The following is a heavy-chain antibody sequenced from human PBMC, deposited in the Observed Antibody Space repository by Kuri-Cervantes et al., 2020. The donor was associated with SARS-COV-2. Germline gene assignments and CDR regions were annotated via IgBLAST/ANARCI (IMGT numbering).Heavy chain of an antibody. V-gene: IGHV1-46*01. CDR2: INPSGGST. CDR3: YCAPKEGFDS. J-gene: IGHJ4*02. Sequence: ASVKVSCKASGYTFTGYYMHWVRQAPGQGLEWMGIINPSGGSTSYAQKFQGRVTMTRDTSTSTAYMELSSLTSEDTAVYYCYCAPKEGFDSWGQGTLVTVSS. D-gene: IGHD2-21*01. CDR1: GYTFTGYY.